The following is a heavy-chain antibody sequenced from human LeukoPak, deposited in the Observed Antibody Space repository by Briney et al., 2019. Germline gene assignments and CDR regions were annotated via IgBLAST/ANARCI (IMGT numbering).Heavy chain of an antibody. CDR1: GGSISSSSYY. Sequence: SETLSLTCTVSGGSISSSSYYWSSIRQPPGKGLEWIGYIYYSGSTYYNPSLKSRVTISVDTSKNQFSLKLSSVTAADTAVYYCARGTPPSRGAFDIWGQGTMVTVSS. V-gene: IGHV4-30-4*01. CDR3: ARGTPPSRGAFDI. CDR2: IYYSGST. J-gene: IGHJ3*02.